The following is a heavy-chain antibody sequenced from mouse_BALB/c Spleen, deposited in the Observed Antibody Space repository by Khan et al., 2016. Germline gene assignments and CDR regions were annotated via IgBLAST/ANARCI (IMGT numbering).Heavy chain of an antibody. CDR2: IFPGDGST. Sequence: QVQLHESGAELVKPGASVKLSCKASGYTFTSYDMNWVRQRPEQGLEWIGWIFPGDGSTKYTETFKGKATLTTDKSSSTAYMQLSRLTSEDSAVYFRASSVPYYCGFDYWGQGTTLTVSS. CDR1: GYTFTSYD. D-gene: IGHD1-1*01. J-gene: IGHJ2*01. V-gene: IGHV1S56*01. CDR3: ASSVPYYCGFDY.